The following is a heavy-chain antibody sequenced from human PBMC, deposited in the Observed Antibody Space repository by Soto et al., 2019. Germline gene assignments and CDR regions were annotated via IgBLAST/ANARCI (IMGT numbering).Heavy chain of an antibody. CDR2: ISYDGSNK. V-gene: IGHV3-30-3*01. CDR1: GFTFSSYA. J-gene: IGHJ4*02. CDR3: ARDKEMATTLDY. D-gene: IGHD5-12*01. Sequence: GGSLRLSCAASGFTFSSYAMHWVRQAPGKGLEWVAVISYDGSNKYYADSVKGRFTISRDNSKNTLYLQMNSLRAEDTAVYYCARDKEMATTLDYWGQGT.